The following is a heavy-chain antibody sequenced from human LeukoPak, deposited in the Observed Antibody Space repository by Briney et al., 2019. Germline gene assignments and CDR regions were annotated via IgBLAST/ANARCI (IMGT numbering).Heavy chain of an antibody. CDR2: ISGSGGSI. Sequence: GGSLRLSCAASGFTFSSYAMSWVRQAPGKGLEWVSAISGSGGSIYYADSVKGRFTISRDNSKSTLYLQMNSLRAEDTAVYYCAKYGVPAAMQYGMDVWGQGTTVTVSS. CDR1: GFTFSSYA. CDR3: AKYGVPAAMQYGMDV. V-gene: IGHV3-23*01. D-gene: IGHD2-2*01. J-gene: IGHJ6*02.